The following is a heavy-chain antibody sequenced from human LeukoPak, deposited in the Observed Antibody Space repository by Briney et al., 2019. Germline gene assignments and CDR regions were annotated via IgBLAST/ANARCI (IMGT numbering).Heavy chain of an antibody. CDR3: ARAHYYDSSGYVD. Sequence: GGSLRLSCVVSGFTFSTSAMSWVRQAPGKGLEWVSGISESGGSTYYADSVKGRFTISRDNSKNTLYLQMNSLRAEDTAVYYCARAHYYDSSGYVDWGQGTLVTVSS. CDR1: GFTFSTSA. CDR2: ISESGGST. V-gene: IGHV3-23*01. D-gene: IGHD3-22*01. J-gene: IGHJ4*02.